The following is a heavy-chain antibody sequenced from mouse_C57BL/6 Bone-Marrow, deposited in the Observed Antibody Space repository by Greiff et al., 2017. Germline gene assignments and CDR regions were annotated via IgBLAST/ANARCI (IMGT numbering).Heavy chain of an antibody. CDR2: INPGSGGT. D-gene: IGHD1-1*01. CDR3: ARPHYYGSSYEDY. V-gene: IGHV1-54*01. CDR1: GYAFTNYL. J-gene: IGHJ2*01. Sequence: VQRVESGAELVRPGTSVKVSCKASGYAFTNYLIEWVKQRPGQGLEWIGVINPGSGGTNYNEKFKGKATLTADKSSSTAYMQLSSLTSEDSAVYFCARPHYYGSSYEDYWGQGTTLTVSS.